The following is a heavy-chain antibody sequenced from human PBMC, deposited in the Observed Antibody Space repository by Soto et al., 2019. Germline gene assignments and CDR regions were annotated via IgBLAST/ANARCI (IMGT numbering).Heavy chain of an antibody. D-gene: IGHD5-18*01. J-gene: IGHJ4*02. V-gene: IGHV1-46*01. CDR3: ATSVNSAMAFDY. CDR1: GYTFTHYY. Sequence: QVQLVQSGAEGKKPGASVKVSCKASGYTFTHYYIHWVRQAPGQGLEWMGIINPNGGSTTYAQKFRAGFTMTRDTSTSTVYMELSSLRSEDSAVYYCATSVNSAMAFDYWGQGTLVTVSS. CDR2: INPNGGST.